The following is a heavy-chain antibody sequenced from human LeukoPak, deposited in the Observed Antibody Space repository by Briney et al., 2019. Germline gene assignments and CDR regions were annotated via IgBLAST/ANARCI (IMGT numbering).Heavy chain of an antibody. V-gene: IGHV5-51*01. D-gene: IGHD5-24*01. J-gene: IGHJ4*02. Sequence: GESLKISCKGSGYNFTNYWIGWVRQMPGKGLEWMGIIYPGDSDTTYSPSFQGQVTISADKSISTAYLQWSSLKASDTAMYYCARRRDGYNYVDTDYWGQGTLVTVSS. CDR2: IYPGDSDT. CDR3: ARRRDGYNYVDTDY. CDR1: GYNFTNYW.